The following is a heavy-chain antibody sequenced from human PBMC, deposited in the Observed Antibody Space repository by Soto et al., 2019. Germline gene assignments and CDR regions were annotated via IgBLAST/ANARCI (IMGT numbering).Heavy chain of an antibody. V-gene: IGHV3-23*01. CDR2: ISGSGGST. D-gene: IGHD6-13*01. J-gene: IGHJ6*02. CDR1: GFTFSSYA. Sequence: EVPLLESGGGLVQPGGSLRLSCAASGFTFSSYAMSWVRQAPGKGLEWVSAISGSGGSTYYADSVKGRFTISRDNSKNTLYLQMNSLRAEDTAVYYCAKDSFASSSWYNNYYYYGMDVWGQGTTVTVSS. CDR3: AKDSFASSSWYNNYYYYGMDV.